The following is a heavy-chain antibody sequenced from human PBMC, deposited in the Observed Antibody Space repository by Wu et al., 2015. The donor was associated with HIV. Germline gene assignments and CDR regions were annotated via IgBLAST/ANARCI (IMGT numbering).Heavy chain of an antibody. CDR2: ISPYNGDT. V-gene: IGHV1-18*01. J-gene: IGHJ6*02. Sequence: QVQLVQSGAEVKKPGSSVKVSCKASGGTFRSNAITWVRQAPGQGLEWMAWISPYNGDTKCIEKVQGRVTMTTDTSTTTAYMELRNLRSDDTAVYYCARSWGEVVPNHYYYSMDVWGQGTTVTVSS. CDR3: ARSWGEVVPNHYYYSMDV. D-gene: IGHD3-22*01. CDR1: GGTFRSNA.